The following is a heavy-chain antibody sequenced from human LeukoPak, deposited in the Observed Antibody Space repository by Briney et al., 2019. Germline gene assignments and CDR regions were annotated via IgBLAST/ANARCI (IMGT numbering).Heavy chain of an antibody. Sequence: KAGGSLRLSCAASGFTFSGYAMAWVRQAPGKGLEWVASISSSGDYVYHADSVRGRFTISRDNAKNSLFLQLNSLRVEDTAVYYCARERRSAGSFDYWGRGTLVTVSS. V-gene: IGHV3-21*01. D-gene: IGHD3-10*01. CDR1: GFTFSGYA. J-gene: IGHJ4*02. CDR2: ISSSGDYV. CDR3: ARERRSAGSFDY.